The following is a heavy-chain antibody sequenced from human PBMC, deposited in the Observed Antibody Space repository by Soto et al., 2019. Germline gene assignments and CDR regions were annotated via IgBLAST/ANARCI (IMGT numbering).Heavy chain of an antibody. Sequence: QVQLVQSGAEVKKPGASVKVSCKASGYTFTSYGISWVRQAPGQGLEWMGWISAYNGNTKYAQKLQGRVTMTTDTSTSTAYMELRSLSSDDTAGYYCARDVLYYEILAGYTPDYYYSMDVWGQGTTVTVS. CDR3: ARDVLYYEILAGYTPDYYYSMDV. CDR2: ISAYNGNT. CDR1: GYTFTSYG. V-gene: IGHV1-18*04. J-gene: IGHJ6*02. D-gene: IGHD3-9*01.